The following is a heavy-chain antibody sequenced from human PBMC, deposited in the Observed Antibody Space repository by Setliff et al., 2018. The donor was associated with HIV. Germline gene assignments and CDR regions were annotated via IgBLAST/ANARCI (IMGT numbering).Heavy chain of an antibody. V-gene: IGHV3-30*02. CDR1: GFTFSSYG. D-gene: IGHD6-19*01. CDR3: AKNFYISPWSPLDY. Sequence: QASETLSLSCAASGFTFSSYGIHWVRQAPGKGLEWVAFIRYDGTYKYYADSLKGRFTISRDNSKNTLFLQMNSLRAEDTAVYYCAKNFYISPWSPLDYWGQGTLVTVSS. CDR2: IRYDGTYK. J-gene: IGHJ4*02.